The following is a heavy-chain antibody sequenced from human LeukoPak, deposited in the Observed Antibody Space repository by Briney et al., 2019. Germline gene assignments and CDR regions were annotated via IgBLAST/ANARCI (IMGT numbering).Heavy chain of an antibody. CDR2: IYYSGST. D-gene: IGHD3-10*01. CDR1: GGSISSGGYY. J-gene: IGHJ5*02. CDR3: ASHGSGPYNWFDP. V-gene: IGHV4-31*03. Sequence: SQTLSLTCTVSGGSISSGGYYWSWIRQHPGKGLEWIGYIYYSGSTYYNPSLKSRVTISVDTSKNQFSLKLSSVTAADTAVYYCASHGSGPYNWFDPWGQGTLVTVSS.